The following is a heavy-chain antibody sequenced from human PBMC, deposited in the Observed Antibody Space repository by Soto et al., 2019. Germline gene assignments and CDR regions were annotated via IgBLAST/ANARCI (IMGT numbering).Heavy chain of an antibody. CDR3: ARHDYGSGSTYFDY. V-gene: IGHV4-30-4*02. Sequence: SDTLSLTCTVSGVSISSFDYYWILIRQPPGKGLEWIGYIYYSGSTYYNPSLKSRVTISLDTSKNQFSLKLSSVTAADTAVYYCARHDYGSGSTYFDYWGQGTLVTVSS. D-gene: IGHD3-16*01. J-gene: IGHJ4*02. CDR1: GVSISSFDYY. CDR2: IYYSGST.